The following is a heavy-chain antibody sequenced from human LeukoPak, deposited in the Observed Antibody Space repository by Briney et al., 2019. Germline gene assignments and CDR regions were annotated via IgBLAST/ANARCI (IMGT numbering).Heavy chain of an antibody. CDR2: IIPIFGTA. D-gene: IGHD2-15*01. V-gene: IGHV1-69*05. Sequence: SVKVSCKASGGTFSSCAISWVRQAPGQGLEWMGGIIPIFGTANYAQKFQGRVTITTDESTSIAYMELSSLRSEDTAVYYCARATYCSGGSCSDLWGQGTLVTVSS. J-gene: IGHJ5*02. CDR1: GGTFSSCA. CDR3: ARATYCSGGSCSDL.